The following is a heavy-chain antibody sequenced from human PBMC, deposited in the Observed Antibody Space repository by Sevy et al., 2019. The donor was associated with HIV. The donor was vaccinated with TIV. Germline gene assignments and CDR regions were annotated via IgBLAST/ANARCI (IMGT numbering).Heavy chain of an antibody. CDR1: GYTFTGYY. J-gene: IGHJ5*02. Sequence: ASVKVSCKASGYTFTGYYMHWVRQAPGQGLEWMGWFNPNSGGTNYAQKFQGRVTMTRDTSISTAYMELSRLRSDDTAVYYCARPLAGVTMIVEDNWFDPWGQGTLVTVSS. D-gene: IGHD3-22*01. CDR2: FNPNSGGT. V-gene: IGHV1-2*02. CDR3: ARPLAGVTMIVEDNWFDP.